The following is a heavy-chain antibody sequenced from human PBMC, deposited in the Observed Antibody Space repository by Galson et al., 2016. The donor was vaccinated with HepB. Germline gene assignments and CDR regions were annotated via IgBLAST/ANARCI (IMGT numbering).Heavy chain of an antibody. CDR1: GFIFDNHA. J-gene: IGHJ4*02. V-gene: IGHV3-23*01. CDR3: AKGGKSDY. D-gene: IGHD1-1*01. CDR2: ISASGGET. Sequence: SLRLSCAVPGFIFDNHAMSWVRQRPGKGLEWVSGISASGGETYYAVSVKGRFTISRDNSRKTVSLQMDSLTGDDTAIYYCAKGGKSDYWGQGTQVTVSA.